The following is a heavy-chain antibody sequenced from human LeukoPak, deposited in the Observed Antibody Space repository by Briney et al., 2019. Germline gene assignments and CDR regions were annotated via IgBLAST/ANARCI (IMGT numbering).Heavy chain of an antibody. CDR2: IYYTGST. D-gene: IGHD6-19*01. CDR3: ASIAVAGGWFDP. CDR1: GDSVSNGNYY. V-gene: IGHV4-61*03. Sequence: PSETLSLTCTVSGDSVSNGNYYWSWLRQPPGKALEWIGYIYYTGSTYYNPSLEGRVTLSVDTSKNHFSVKLSSVTAADTAVYYCASIAVAGGWFDPWGQGTLVTVSS. J-gene: IGHJ5*02.